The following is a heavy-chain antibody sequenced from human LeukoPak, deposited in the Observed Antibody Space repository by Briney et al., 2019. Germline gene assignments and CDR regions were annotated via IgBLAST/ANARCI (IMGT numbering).Heavy chain of an antibody. D-gene: IGHD4-17*01. J-gene: IGHJ4*02. V-gene: IGHV3-23*01. CDR3: AKDQNTVATAPFDY. CDR2: INSAGST. CDR1: GFTFCSYA. Sequence: PGGSLRLSCAASGFTFCSYAMSWVRQAPGKGLEWVSAINSAGSTYYGDSVRGRFTISRDNSKNVLYLQMNSLRAEDTALYYCAKDQNTVATAPFDYWGQGTLVTVSS.